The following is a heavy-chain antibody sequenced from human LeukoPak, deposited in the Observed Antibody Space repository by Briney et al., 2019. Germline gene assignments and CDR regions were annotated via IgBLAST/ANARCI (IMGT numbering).Heavy chain of an antibody. CDR3: ARDPTYYYDSGGYYPI. CDR1: GYTFTGYY. D-gene: IGHD3-22*01. Sequence: ASVKVSCKASGYTFTGYYMHWVRQAPGQGLEWMGRINPNSGGTNYAQKFQGRVTMTRDTSISTAYMELSRLRSDDTAVYYCARDPTYYYDSGGYYPIWGQGTMVTVSS. V-gene: IGHV1-2*06. J-gene: IGHJ3*02. CDR2: INPNSGGT.